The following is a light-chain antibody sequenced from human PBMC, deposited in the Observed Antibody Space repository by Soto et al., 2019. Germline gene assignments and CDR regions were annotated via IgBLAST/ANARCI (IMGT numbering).Light chain of an antibody. Sequence: QSVLTQPASVSGSPGQSITISCTGTSNDVGSYSLVSWYQHHPGKAPKLMIFEGSKRPSGVTNRFSGSKSGNTASLTISGLQAEDEADYFCCSYTGTVAYVFGTGTKVTVL. CDR2: EGS. CDR3: CSYTGTVAYV. V-gene: IGLV2-23*01. CDR1: SNDVGSYSL. J-gene: IGLJ1*01.